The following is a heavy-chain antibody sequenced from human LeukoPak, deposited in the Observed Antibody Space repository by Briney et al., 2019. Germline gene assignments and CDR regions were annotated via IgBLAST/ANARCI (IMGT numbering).Heavy chain of an antibody. D-gene: IGHD3-22*01. CDR2: INHSGGT. CDR1: GGSFSGYY. CDR3: ARGEGENSSGYGY. V-gene: IGHV4-34*01. J-gene: IGHJ4*02. Sequence: PSETLSLTCAVYGGSFSGYYWSWIRQPPGKGLEWIGEINHSGGTNYNPSLKSRVTISVDTSKNQFSLKLSSVTAADTAVYYCARGEGENSSGYGYWGQGTLVTVSS.